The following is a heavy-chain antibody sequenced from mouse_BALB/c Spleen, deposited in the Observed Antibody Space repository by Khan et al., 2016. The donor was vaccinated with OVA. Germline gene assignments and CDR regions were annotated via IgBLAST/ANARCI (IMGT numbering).Heavy chain of an antibody. Sequence: QIQLVQSGAELVRPGVSVKISCKGSGYTFTDFTMHWVKQSHAMSLEWIGVISTYYGDATYNQKFKDKATMTVDKSSSTAYMELARLTSEDSAIYCATRGGGGNRFAYWGQGTLVTVSA. V-gene: IGHV1S137*01. J-gene: IGHJ3*01. CDR2: ISTYYGDA. CDR1: GYTFTDFT. CDR3: TRGGGGNRFAY.